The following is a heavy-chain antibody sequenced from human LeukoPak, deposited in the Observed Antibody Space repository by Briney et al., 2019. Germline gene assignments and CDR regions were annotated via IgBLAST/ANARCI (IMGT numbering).Heavy chain of an antibody. CDR1: GFTFSDSA. J-gene: IGHJ4*02. D-gene: IGHD3-22*01. CDR3: AKDLHAFYDSSGYFDY. V-gene: IGHV3-23*01. Sequence: GGSLRLSCAASGFTFSDSAMTWVRQAPGKGLEWVSLISFSGDSIYYADSVRGRFTISRDNSKDTLYLQMNSLRAEDTAIYYCAKDLHAFYDSSGYFDYWGQGTLVTVSS. CDR2: ISFSGDSI.